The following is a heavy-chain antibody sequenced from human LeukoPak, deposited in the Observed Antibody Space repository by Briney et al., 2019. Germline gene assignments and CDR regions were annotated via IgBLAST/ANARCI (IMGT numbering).Heavy chain of an antibody. CDR2: IWYDGSNE. Sequence: GRSLRLSCAASGFTFRSHGMHWVRQAPGKGLEWVAGIWYDGSNEDYADSVKGRFTISRDNSKNTLYLQMNSLRVEDTAVYYCARDGQDGSPYATDVWGQGTTVTVSS. J-gene: IGHJ6*02. V-gene: IGHV3-33*01. CDR1: GFTFRSHG. D-gene: IGHD3-10*01. CDR3: ARDGQDGSPYATDV.